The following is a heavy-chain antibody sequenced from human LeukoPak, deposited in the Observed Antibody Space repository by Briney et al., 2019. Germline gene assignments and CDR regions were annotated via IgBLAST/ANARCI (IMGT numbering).Heavy chain of an antibody. CDR3: AGGNNNYGVKH. J-gene: IGHJ1*01. V-gene: IGHV4-34*01. CDR2: INHSGST. Sequence: PSETLSLTCAVYGGSFSGYYWSWIRQPPGKGLEWIGEINHSGSTNYNPSLKSRVTISVDTSKNQFSLKLSSVTAADTAVYYCAGGNNNYGVKHWGQGTLVTVSS. D-gene: IGHD4-17*01. CDR1: GGSFSGYY.